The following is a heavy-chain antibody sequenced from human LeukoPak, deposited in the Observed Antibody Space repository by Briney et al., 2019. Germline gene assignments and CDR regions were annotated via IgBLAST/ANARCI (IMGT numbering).Heavy chain of an antibody. Sequence: PSETLSLTCTVSGVSISSYYWSWIRQSPGKGLEWVGYNYYSGNTNKSPSLKSRLIISIDTSNNQYSLKLSSVTAADTAVYYCARVGDGNFDIWGQGTLVTVSS. J-gene: IGHJ4*02. CDR2: NYYSGNT. CDR1: GVSISSYY. V-gene: IGHV4-59*01. CDR3: ARVGDGNFDI.